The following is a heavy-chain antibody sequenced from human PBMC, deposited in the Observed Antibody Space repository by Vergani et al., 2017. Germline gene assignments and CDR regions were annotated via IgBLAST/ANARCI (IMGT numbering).Heavy chain of an antibody. CDR1: GFTFSSYS. D-gene: IGHD1-26*01. CDR3: ARSAELHGFDY. J-gene: IGHJ4*02. V-gene: IGHV3-21*01. CDR2: ISSSSSYI. Sequence: VQLVESGGGVVQPGRSLRLSCAASGFTFSSYSMNWVRQAPGKGLEWVSSISSSSSYIYYADSVKGRFTISRDNAKNSLYLQMNSLRAEDTAVYYCARSAELHGFDYWGQGTLVTVSS.